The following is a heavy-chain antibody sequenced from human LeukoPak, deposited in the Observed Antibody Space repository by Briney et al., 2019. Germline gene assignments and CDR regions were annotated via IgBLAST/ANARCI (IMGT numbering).Heavy chain of an antibody. D-gene: IGHD6-25*01. CDR3: ARVWARALFQRRYYFDY. Sequence: PSEALSLTCAVYGGSFSGYYWSWIRQPPGKGVEWIGEINHSGSTNYNPSLKSRVTISVDTSKNQFSLKLTSVTSADTAVYYCARVWARALFQRRYYFDYWGQGTLVTVSS. CDR1: GGSFSGYY. CDR2: INHSGST. V-gene: IGHV4-34*01. J-gene: IGHJ4*02.